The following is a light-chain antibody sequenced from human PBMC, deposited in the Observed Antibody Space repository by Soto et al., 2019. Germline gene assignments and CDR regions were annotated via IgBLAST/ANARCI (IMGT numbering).Light chain of an antibody. CDR3: SSYTSSSTLVV. V-gene: IGLV2-14*01. J-gene: IGLJ2*01. Sequence: QSALTQPASVSGSTGQSITISCTGASSDVGGYNYVSWYQQLPGKAPKLMIYEVSNRPSGVSNRFSGSRSGNTASLTISGLQAEDEAYYYCSSYTSSSTLVVFGGGTKLTVL. CDR1: SSDVGGYNY. CDR2: EVS.